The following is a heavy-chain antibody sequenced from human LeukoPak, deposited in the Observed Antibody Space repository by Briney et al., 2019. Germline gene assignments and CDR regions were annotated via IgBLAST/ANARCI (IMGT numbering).Heavy chain of an antibody. Sequence: ASVKVSCKASGYTFTSYGISWVRQAPGQGLEWMGWVNPKNGDTNYAQNFQGRVTMTRDTSISTAYMELSSLRSDDSAVYYCARGGSYCSSSTCPGGFWGQGTLVIVSS. CDR1: GYTFTSYG. J-gene: IGHJ4*02. V-gene: IGHV1-2*02. CDR2: VNPKNGDT. D-gene: IGHD2-2*01. CDR3: ARGGSYCSSSTCPGGF.